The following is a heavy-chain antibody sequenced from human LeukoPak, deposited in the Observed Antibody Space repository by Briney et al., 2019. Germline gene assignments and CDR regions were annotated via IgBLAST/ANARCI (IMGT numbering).Heavy chain of an antibody. CDR3: ARDLLHRGYAFDI. CDR1: GGSINSGTYY. Sequence: PSQTLSLTCTVSGGSINSGTYYWGWIRQPAGKGLEWIGRIYSSGSTNYNPSLKSRVTISVDMSKNQFSLKLSSVSAADTAVYYCARDLLHRGYAFDIWGQGTMVTVSS. CDR2: IYSSGST. D-gene: IGHD5-12*01. J-gene: IGHJ3*02. V-gene: IGHV4-61*02.